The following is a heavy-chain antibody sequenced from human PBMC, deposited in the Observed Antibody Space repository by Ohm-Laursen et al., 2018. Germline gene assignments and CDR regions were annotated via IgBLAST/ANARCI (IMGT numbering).Heavy chain of an antibody. J-gene: IGHJ3*02. CDR2: MNPKNDDT. Sequence: SVKVSCKTSGYTFINYDIHWVRQASGQGLEWMGWMNPKNDDTGYAHKFQGRVTMSRNTSISTANLEMTSLRSENTAVYYCARGRLSGTRRALDIWGQGTLVTVSS. D-gene: IGHD1-7*01. CDR1: GYTFINYD. CDR3: ARGRLSGTRRALDI. V-gene: IGHV1-8*01.